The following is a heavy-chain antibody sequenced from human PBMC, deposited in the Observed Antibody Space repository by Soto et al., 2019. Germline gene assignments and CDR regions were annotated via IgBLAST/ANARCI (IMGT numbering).Heavy chain of an antibody. D-gene: IGHD3-10*01. Sequence: SETLSLTCTVSGGSISSYYWSWIRQPPGKGLEWIGYIYYSGSTNYNPSLKSRVTISVDTSKNQFSLKLSSVTAADTSVYYCARDYYGSGSHNWFDRWGQGTLVTVHS. V-gene: IGHV4-59*01. J-gene: IGHJ5*02. CDR1: GGSISSYY. CDR2: IYYSGST. CDR3: ARDYYGSGSHNWFDR.